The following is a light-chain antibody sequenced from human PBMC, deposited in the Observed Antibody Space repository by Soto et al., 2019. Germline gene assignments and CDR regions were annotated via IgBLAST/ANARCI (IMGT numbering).Light chain of an antibody. CDR2: DAS. Sequence: EIVLTQSPATLSLSPGERATLSCRASQSVSSYLAWYQQKPGQAPRLLIYDASNRATGIPARFSGSGSGTDFTLTISSLAPEDFAAYYCQQRSNWVSFGGGTKVEIK. V-gene: IGKV3-11*01. CDR1: QSVSSY. J-gene: IGKJ4*01. CDR3: QQRSNWVS.